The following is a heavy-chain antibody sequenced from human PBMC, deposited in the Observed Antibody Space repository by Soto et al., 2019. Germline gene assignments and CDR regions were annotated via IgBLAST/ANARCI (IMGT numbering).Heavy chain of an antibody. D-gene: IGHD2-15*01. Sequence: AGGSLRLSCAASGFIFRNYDMHWVRQGTGKGLEWVSAIGSDYKTYYAGSVKGRFTISRENAGNSLYLQMNSLTAGDTATYYCSRRYCSGDRCPGIGFDYWGRGILVTVSS. J-gene: IGHJ4*02. V-gene: IGHV3-13*01. CDR2: IGSDYKT. CDR1: GFIFRNYD. CDR3: SRRYCSGDRCPGIGFDY.